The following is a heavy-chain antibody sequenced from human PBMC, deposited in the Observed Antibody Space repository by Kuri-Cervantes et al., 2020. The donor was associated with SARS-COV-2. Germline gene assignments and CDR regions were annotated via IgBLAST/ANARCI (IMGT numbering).Heavy chain of an antibody. CDR1: GGSISSSSYY. Sequence: SETLSLTCTVSGGSISSSSYYWGWIRQPPGKGLEWIGSIYHSGSAYYNPSLKSRVAISVDTSKNQFSLKLTSVTAADTAVYYCARDDRITMIRDWGQGTLVTVSS. V-gene: IGHV4-39*07. CDR2: IYHSGSA. J-gene: IGHJ1*01. D-gene: IGHD3-10*01. CDR3: ARDDRITMIRD.